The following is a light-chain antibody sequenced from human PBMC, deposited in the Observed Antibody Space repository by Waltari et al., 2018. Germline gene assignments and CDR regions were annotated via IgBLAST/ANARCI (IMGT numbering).Light chain of an antibody. CDR3: QQYASTPST. CDR2: GTS. J-gene: IGKJ1*01. V-gene: IGKV3-20*01. CDR1: QSIGSY. Sequence: EVVLTQSPGTLSLSPGEGATLSCRASQSIGSYLGWYQQKPGQAPRPLISGTSSRATGIPDRFIGSGSGTDFTLTISSLEPEDFAVYYCQQYASTPSTFGQGTKLE.